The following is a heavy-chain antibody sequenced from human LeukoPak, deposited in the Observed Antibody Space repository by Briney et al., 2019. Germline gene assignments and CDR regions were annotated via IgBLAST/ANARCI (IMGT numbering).Heavy chain of an antibody. D-gene: IGHD2-15*01. CDR1: GFTFSSYW. V-gene: IGHV3-23*01. CDR3: AKDRGYCSGGSCYRSFDY. J-gene: IGHJ4*02. Sequence: GGSLRLSCAASGFTFSSYWMSWVRQAPGKGLEWVSAISGSGGSTYYADSVKGRFTISRDNSKNTLYLQMNSLRAEDTAVYYCAKDRGYCSGGSCYRSFDYWGQGTLVTVSS. CDR2: ISGSGGST.